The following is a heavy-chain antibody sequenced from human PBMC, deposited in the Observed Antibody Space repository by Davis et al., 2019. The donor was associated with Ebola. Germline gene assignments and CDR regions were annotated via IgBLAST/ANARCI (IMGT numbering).Heavy chain of an antibody. J-gene: IGHJ4*02. CDR3: ARAPKYQLLHFDY. V-gene: IGHV5-10-1*01. D-gene: IGHD2-2*01. Sequence: GESLKISCKGSGYSFTSYWISWVRQMPGKGLEWMGRIDPSDSYTNYSPSFQGHVTISADKSISTAYLQWSSLKASDTAMYYCARAPKYQLLHFDYWGQGTLVTVSS. CDR2: IDPSDSYT. CDR1: GYSFTSYW.